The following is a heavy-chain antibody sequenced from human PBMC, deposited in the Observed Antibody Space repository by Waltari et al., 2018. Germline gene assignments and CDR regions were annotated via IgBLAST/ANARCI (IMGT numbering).Heavy chain of an antibody. V-gene: IGHV3-21*01. CDR2: INDVGSHI. J-gene: IGHJ5*02. CDR3: VRAVRSGALRSYWFDP. CDR1: GFSINTY. Sequence: EVQVVESGGGLVKPGGSLRISGAAAGFSINTYMDWVRQAPGQGLEWVSSINDVGSHIFYADSVRGRFIISRDDAKNSLDLEMNSLRAEDTAVYYCVRAVRSGALRSYWFDPWGQGTLVTVSS. D-gene: IGHD3-22*01.